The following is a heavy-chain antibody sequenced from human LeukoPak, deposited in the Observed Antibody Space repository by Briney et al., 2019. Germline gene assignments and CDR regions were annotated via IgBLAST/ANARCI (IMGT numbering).Heavy chain of an antibody. Sequence: ASVKVSCKASGYTFTGYYMHWVRQAPGQGLEWMGWINPNSGGTNYAQKFQGRVTMTRDTSISTAYMELSRLRSDDTAVYYCARDWRIAAAGTGFDYWGQGTLVTVSS. CDR1: GYTFTGYY. CDR2: INPNSGGT. V-gene: IGHV1-2*02. CDR3: ARDWRIAAAGTGFDY. D-gene: IGHD6-13*01. J-gene: IGHJ4*02.